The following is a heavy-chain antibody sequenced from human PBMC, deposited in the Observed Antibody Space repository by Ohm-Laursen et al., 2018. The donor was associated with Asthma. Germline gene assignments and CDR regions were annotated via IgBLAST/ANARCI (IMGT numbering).Heavy chain of an antibody. J-gene: IGHJ4*02. CDR3: TTDPTGLYWWSGVL. CDR2: IKSKTDGGTT. D-gene: IGHD2-8*02. CDR1: GFTFSNAW. Sequence: GSLRLSCTAPGFTFSNAWMSWVRQAPGKGLEWVGRIKSKTDGGTTDYAAPVKGRFTISRDDSKNTLYLQMNSLKTEDTAVYYCTTDPTGLYWWSGVLWGQGTLVTVSS. V-gene: IGHV3-15*01.